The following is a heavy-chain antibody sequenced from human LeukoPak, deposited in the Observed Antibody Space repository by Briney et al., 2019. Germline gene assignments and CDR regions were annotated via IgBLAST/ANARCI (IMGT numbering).Heavy chain of an antibody. D-gene: IGHD3-3*01. Sequence: PSETLSLTCTVSGASISSNSWSWIRQPPGKGLEWIGYIYYGGNTNYNPSLQSRVTISVDTSKNQFSLQLKSVTAADTALYCCARDFQGITTFGVAPPGGFDPWGQGTLVIVSS. V-gene: IGHV4-59*01. CDR3: ARDFQGITTFGVAPPGGFDP. J-gene: IGHJ5*02. CDR1: GASISSNS. CDR2: IYYGGNT.